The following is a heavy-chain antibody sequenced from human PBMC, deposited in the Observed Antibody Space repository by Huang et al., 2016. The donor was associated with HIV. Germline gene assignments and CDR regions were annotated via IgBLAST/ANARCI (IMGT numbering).Heavy chain of an antibody. V-gene: IGHV4-4*07. CDR2: MHQRGDT. CDR3: AREDRNAFDI. CDR1: GVSTRTYF. Sequence: QVHLQESGPGLVQPSETLSLICTVSGVSTRTYFWRWIRQPAGKGPECIAGMHQRGDTKSNPSIRRRVTMSVDTSKNQLSLRLTSVTAADTAVYYCAREDRNAFDIWGQGIMVIVSS. J-gene: IGHJ3*02.